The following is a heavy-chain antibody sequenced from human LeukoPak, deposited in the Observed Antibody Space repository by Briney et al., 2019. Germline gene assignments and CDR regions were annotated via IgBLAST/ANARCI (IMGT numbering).Heavy chain of an antibody. CDR3: ARDSRKNSGSYYTDY. CDR1: GGTFSSYA. J-gene: IGHJ4*02. CDR2: IIPILGIA. V-gene: IGHV1-69*04. Sequence: SVKVSCKGSGGTFSSYAISWVRQAPGQGLEWMGRIIPILGIANYAQKFQGRVTITADKSTSTAYMELSSLGSEDTAVYYCARDSRKNSGSYYTDYWGQGTLVTVSS. D-gene: IGHD1-26*01.